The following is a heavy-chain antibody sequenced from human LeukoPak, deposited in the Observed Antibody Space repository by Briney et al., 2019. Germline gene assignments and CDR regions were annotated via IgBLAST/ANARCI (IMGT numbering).Heavy chain of an antibody. CDR1: GFTFSSYE. V-gene: IGHV3-48*03. CDR3: ARGGDSSYYGDY. J-gene: IGHJ4*02. CDR2: ISSSGSTI. Sequence: GGSLRLSCAASGFTFSSYEMNWVRQAPGKGLEWVSYISSSGSTIYYADSVKGRFTISRDNAKNSLYLQMNSLRAEDTAVYYCARGGDSSYYGDYWGQGTLVTVSS. D-gene: IGHD3-22*01.